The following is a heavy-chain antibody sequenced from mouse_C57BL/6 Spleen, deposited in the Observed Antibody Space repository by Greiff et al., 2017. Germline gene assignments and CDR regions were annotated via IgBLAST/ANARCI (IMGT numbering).Heavy chain of an antibody. Sequence: EVNVVESEGGLVQPGSSMKLSCTASGFTFSDYYMAWVRQVPEKGLEWVANINYDGSSTYYLDSLKSRFIISRDNAKNILYRQMSSLKSEDTATEYCARDGDYGILMDDWGQGTSVTVAS. CDR2: INYDGSST. CDR3: ARDGDYGILMDD. V-gene: IGHV5-16*01. J-gene: IGHJ4*01. CDR1: GFTFSDYY. D-gene: IGHD1-1*01.